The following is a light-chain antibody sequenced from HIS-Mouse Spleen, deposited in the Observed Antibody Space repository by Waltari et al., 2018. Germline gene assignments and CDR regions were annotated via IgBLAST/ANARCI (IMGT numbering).Light chain of an antibody. CDR2: QDS. Sequence: SYELTQPPSVSVSPGQTASITCSGDKLGDKYACWYQQKPGQSPVLVIYQDSKRPSGIPARFSGSNSRNTATLTISGTQAMDEADYYCQAWDSSYSVFGGGTKLTVL. J-gene: IGLJ2*01. CDR3: QAWDSSYSV. V-gene: IGLV3-1*01. CDR1: KLGDKY.